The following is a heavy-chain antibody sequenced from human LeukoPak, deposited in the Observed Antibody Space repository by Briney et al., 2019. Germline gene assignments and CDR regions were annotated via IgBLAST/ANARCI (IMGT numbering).Heavy chain of an antibody. CDR1: GYTYTSYA. Sequence: GASVTVSCKASGYTYTSYALHWVRQAPAQRLEWTGWINAGNGNTKYSQKFQGRVNIARDTSASTAYMELSSLRSEDTAVYYCARTRIVVVPAASDYWGQGTLVTVSS. D-gene: IGHD2-2*01. V-gene: IGHV1-3*01. CDR2: INAGNGNT. CDR3: ARTRIVVVPAASDY. J-gene: IGHJ4*02.